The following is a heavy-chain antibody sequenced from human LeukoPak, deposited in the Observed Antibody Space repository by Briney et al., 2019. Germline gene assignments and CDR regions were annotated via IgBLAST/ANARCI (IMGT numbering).Heavy chain of an antibody. CDR1: GGSFSGHY. CDR2: INDSGRT. Sequence: SETLSLTCAVYGGSFSGHYWSWIRQPPGKGLEWIGEINDSGRTNYNPSLKSRVTISVDTSKNQFSLKLSSVTAADTAVYYCARHGDYTIFGVVNHENWFDPWGQGTLVTVSS. CDR3: ARHGDYTIFGVVNHENWFDP. J-gene: IGHJ5*02. V-gene: IGHV4-34*01. D-gene: IGHD3-3*01.